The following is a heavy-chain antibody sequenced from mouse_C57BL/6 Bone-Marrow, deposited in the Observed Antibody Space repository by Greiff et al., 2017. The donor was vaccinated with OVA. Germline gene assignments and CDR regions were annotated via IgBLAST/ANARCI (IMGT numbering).Heavy chain of an antibody. D-gene: IGHD1-1*01. CDR2: IWSGGST. J-gene: IGHJ1*03. V-gene: IGHV2-2*01. CDR3: ARNYYGSSFYWYFDV. Sequence: VQRVESGPGLVQPSQSLSITCTVSGFSLTSYGVHWVRQSPGKGLEWLGVIWSGGSTDYNAAFISRLSISKDNSKSQVFFKMNSLQADDTAIYYCARNYYGSSFYWYFDVWGTGTTVTVSS. CDR1: GFSLTSYG.